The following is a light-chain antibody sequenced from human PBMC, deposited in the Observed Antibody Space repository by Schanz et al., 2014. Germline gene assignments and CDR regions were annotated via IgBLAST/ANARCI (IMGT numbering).Light chain of an antibody. V-gene: IGKV1-5*01. CDR2: DAS. Sequence: DIQMTQSPSTLSASVGDRVTITCRASQSISTWLAWYQQKPGKAPKVLIYDASSLESGVPSRFSGSGSGTEFTLTISSLQPEDFATYYCQQSHSHPRTFGPGTKVDMK. CDR1: QSISTW. J-gene: IGKJ3*01. CDR3: QQSHSHPRT.